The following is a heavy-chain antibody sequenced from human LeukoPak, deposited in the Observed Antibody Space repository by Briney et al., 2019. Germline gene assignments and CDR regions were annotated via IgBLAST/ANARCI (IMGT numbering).Heavy chain of an antibody. Sequence: GGSLRLSCAASGFTFDDYTMHWVRQAPGKGLEWVSLISWDGGSTYYADSVKGRFTISRDNSKNSLYLQMNSLRTEDTALYYCAAPFWSGYPSAAFDIWGQGTMVTVSS. CDR1: GFTFDDYT. CDR2: ISWDGGST. V-gene: IGHV3-43*01. J-gene: IGHJ3*02. D-gene: IGHD3-3*01. CDR3: AAPFWSGYPSAAFDI.